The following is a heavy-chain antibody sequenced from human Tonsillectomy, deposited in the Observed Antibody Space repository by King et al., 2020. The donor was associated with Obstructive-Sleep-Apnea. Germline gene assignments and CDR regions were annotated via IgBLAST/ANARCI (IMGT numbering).Heavy chain of an antibody. D-gene: IGHD3-10*01. CDR3: ARGVRYYGSGSYYSVSRACDY. V-gene: IGHV3-30-3*01. Sequence: QLVQSGGGVVQPGRSLRLSCAASGFTFSSYAMHWVRQAPGKGLEWGAVISYDGSNKYYADSVKGRFTIPRENSKNTLYLQMNSLSAEDTAVDYCARGVRYYGSGSYYSVSRACDYWGQGTLVTVSS. CDR2: ISYDGSNK. J-gene: IGHJ4*02. CDR1: GFTFSSYA.